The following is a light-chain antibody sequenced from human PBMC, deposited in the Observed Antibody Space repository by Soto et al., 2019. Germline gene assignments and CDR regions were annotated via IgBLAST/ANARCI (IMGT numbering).Light chain of an antibody. J-gene: IGLJ1*01. CDR2: EVR. V-gene: IGLV2-14*01. CDR1: SSNIGNNY. Sequence: QSVLTQPPSVSAAPGQKVTISCSGSSSNIGNNYVAWYQQLPGTAPKLIISEVRDRPSGVSTRFSGSKSGNTASLTISGLQPEDEADYYCSSYTTSGTPYVFGTGTQLTVL. CDR3: SSYTTSGTPYV.